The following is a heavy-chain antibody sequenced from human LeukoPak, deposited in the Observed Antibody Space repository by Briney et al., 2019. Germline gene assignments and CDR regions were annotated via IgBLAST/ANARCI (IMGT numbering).Heavy chain of an antibody. V-gene: IGHV3-21*01. Sequence: GGSLRLSCAASGFTFSNAWMSWVRQAPGKGLEWVSSISSSSSYIYYADSVKGRFTISRDNAKNSLYLQMNSLRAEDTAVYYCATSSPGGEFDYWGQGTLVTVSS. J-gene: IGHJ4*02. D-gene: IGHD3-16*01. CDR3: ATSSPGGEFDY. CDR1: GFTFSNAW. CDR2: ISSSSSYI.